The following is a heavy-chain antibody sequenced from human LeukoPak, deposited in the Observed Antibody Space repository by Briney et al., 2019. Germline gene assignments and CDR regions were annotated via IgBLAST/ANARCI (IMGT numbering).Heavy chain of an antibody. Sequence: SETLSLTCAVYGGSFSGYYWSWIRQPPGKGLEWIGEINHSGSTNYNPSLKSRVTISVDTSKNQFSLKPSSVTAADTAVYYCAGYSSSWYDYWGQGTLVTVSS. J-gene: IGHJ4*02. CDR3: AGYSSSWYDY. CDR2: INHSGST. D-gene: IGHD6-13*01. V-gene: IGHV4-34*01. CDR1: GGSFSGYY.